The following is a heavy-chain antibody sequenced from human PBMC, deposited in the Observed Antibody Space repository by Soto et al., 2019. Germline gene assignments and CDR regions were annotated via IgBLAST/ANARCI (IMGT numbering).Heavy chain of an antibody. Sequence: GVNPKRSSADSGLFCRNAWMNWVRQAPGKGLEWVGRIKSKTDGGTTDYAAPVKGRFTISRDDSKNTLYLQMNSLKTEDTAVYYCTTGDYWGQGT. CDR3: TTGDY. V-gene: IGHV3-15*07. CDR2: IKSKTDGGTT. J-gene: IGHJ4*02. CDR1: GLFCRNAW.